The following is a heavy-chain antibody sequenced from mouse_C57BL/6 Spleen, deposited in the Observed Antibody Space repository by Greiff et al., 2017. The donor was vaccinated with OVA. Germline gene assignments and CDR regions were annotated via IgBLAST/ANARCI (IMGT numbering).Heavy chain of an antibody. V-gene: IGHV5-9-1*02. Sequence: EVKVVESGEGLVKPGGSLKLSCAASGFTFSSYAMSWVRQTPEKRLEWVAYISSGGDYIYYADTVKGRFTISRDNARNTLYLQMSSLKSEDTAMYYCTRGDDGYYGFAYWGQGTLVTVSA. CDR3: TRGDDGYYGFAY. D-gene: IGHD2-3*01. CDR1: GFTFSSYA. CDR2: ISSGGDYI. J-gene: IGHJ3*01.